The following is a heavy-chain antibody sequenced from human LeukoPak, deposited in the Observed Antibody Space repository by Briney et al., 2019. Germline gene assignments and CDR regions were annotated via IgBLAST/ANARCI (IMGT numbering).Heavy chain of an antibody. D-gene: IGHD2-2*01. CDR1: GYTFTSYG. CDR2: ISGYNGDT. CDR3: ARQAACSSIRCPIDY. Sequence: ASVKVSCKASGYTFTSYGISWVRQAPGQGLEWMGWISGYNGDTNYAQNFQGRVTMTTDTSTSTAYMELRSLRSDDTAVYYCARQAACSSIRCPIDYWGQGTLVTVSA. V-gene: IGHV1-18*01. J-gene: IGHJ4*02.